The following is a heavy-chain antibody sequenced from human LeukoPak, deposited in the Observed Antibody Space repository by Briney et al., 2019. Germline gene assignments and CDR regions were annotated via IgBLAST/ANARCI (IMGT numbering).Heavy chain of an antibody. J-gene: IGHJ4*02. CDR1: GNYW. CDR2: INSDGSWT. Sequence: GGSLRLSCAASGNYWMHWVRQAPGKGLEWVSHINSDGSWTSYADSVKGRFTISKDNAKNTVYLQMNNLRAEDTAVYYCVSFYEAYWGRGTLVTVSS. V-gene: IGHV3-74*01. CDR3: VSFYEAY. D-gene: IGHD2/OR15-2a*01.